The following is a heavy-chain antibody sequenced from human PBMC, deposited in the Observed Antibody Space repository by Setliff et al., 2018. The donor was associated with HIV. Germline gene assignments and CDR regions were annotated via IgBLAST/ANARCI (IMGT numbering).Heavy chain of an antibody. Sequence: PSETLSLTCTVSGGSISNYYWSWIRQPPGKGLEWIGYIYTSGSTNYNPSLKSRVTISVDTSKNQFSLKLSSVTAADTAVYYCARGGRWGADWGQGTLVTVSS. V-gene: IGHV4-4*09. CDR1: GGSISNYY. D-gene: IGHD1-26*01. J-gene: IGHJ4*02. CDR2: IYTSGST. CDR3: ARGGRWGAD.